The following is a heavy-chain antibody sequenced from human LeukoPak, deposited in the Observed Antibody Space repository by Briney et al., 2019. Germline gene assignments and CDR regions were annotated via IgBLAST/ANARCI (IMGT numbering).Heavy chain of an antibody. CDR1: GSTFTGYY. CDR3: ARDGTGVYNLVQY. Sequence: ASVTVSCTASGSTFTGYYMHWVRQAPGQGLEWMGWINPNSGGTNYAQKFRGRVTMTRDTSISAVYMELSRLRSDDTAVYYCARDGTGVYNLVQYWGQGTLVTVSS. CDR2: INPNSGGT. V-gene: IGHV1-2*02. J-gene: IGHJ4*02. D-gene: IGHD5-24*01.